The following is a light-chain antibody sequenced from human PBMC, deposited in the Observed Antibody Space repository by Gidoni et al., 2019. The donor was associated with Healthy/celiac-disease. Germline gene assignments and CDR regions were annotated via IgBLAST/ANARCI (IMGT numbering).Light chain of an antibody. Sequence: QSVLTQPHSVSGAPGQRVTISCTGSSPNIGAGYDVHWYQQLPGTAPQPLIYGNSNRPSGVPDRCSGSKSGTSASLAITGLQAEDEADYYCQSYDSSLSGSNVFGTGTKVTVL. CDR2: GNS. CDR1: SPNIGAGYD. CDR3: QSYDSSLSGSNV. J-gene: IGLJ1*01. V-gene: IGLV1-40*01.